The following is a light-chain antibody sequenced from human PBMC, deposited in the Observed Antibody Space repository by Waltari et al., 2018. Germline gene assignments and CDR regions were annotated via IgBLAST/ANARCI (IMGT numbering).Light chain of an antibody. V-gene: IGLV2-23*02. J-gene: IGLJ2*01. CDR1: NNDVGSYNL. Sequence: QSALTQPASMSGSPGQSLSISCTGTNNDVGSYNLVSWFQQHPGKAPKLLISGVVQPTSGISSRLSASKSENTAALTISNLQPEDEADYYCCLYAAFGTFVFGGGTRLTVL. CDR3: CLYAAFGTFV. CDR2: GVV.